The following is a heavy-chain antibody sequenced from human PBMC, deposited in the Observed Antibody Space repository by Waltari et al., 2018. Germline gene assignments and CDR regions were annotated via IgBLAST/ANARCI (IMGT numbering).Heavy chain of an antibody. Sequence: QVQLVQSGAEVKKPGASVKVSCKASGYTFTGYYMHWVRQAPGQGLEWMGWIKRNSGDTNDAQKFQGRVTITRDTSISTAYMELSRLRSDDAAVYYCARDGAYETNDYWGQGTLVTVSS. CDR1: GYTFTGYY. CDR2: IKRNSGDT. CDR3: ARDGAYETNDY. J-gene: IGHJ4*02. V-gene: IGHV1-2*02. D-gene: IGHD3-3*01.